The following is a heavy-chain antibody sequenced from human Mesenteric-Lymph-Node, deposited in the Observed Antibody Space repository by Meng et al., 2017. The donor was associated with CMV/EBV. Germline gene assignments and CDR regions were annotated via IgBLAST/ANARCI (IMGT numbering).Heavy chain of an antibody. Sequence: CHFSGFSLNTRGVGVGWIRQPPGKALEWLALIYWDDDKRYSPSQKSRLTITKDTSKNQVVLTMTNMDLVDTGTYYCAHRRPLYYFDYWGQGTPVTVSS. CDR3: AHRRPLYYFDY. CDR1: GFSLNTRGVG. CDR2: IYWDDDK. V-gene: IGHV2-5*02. J-gene: IGHJ4*02.